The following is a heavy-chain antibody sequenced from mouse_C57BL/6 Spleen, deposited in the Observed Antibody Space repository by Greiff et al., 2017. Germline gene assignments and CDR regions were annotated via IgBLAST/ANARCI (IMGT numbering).Heavy chain of an antibody. CDR3: ARGPGPYWYFDV. J-gene: IGHJ1*03. CDR1: GFSLTSYG. Sequence: QVQLQQSGPGLVQPSQSLSITCTVSGFSLTSYGVHWVRQSPGKGLEWLGVIWSGGSTDYNAAFISRLSISKDNSKSQVFFKMNSLQADDTAIDYCARGPGPYWYFDVWGTGTTVTVSS. V-gene: IGHV2-2*01. CDR2: IWSGGST. D-gene: IGHD3-1*01.